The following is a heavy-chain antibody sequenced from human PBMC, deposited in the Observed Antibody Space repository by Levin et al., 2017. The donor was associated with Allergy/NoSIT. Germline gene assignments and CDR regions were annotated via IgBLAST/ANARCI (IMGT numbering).Heavy chain of an antibody. CDR2: IYPGDSDT. D-gene: IGHD6-6*01. V-gene: IGHV5-51*01. CDR1: GYRFANYW. Sequence: GGSLRLSCKASGYRFANYWIGWVRQMPGKGLEWMGIIYPGDSDTRYNSSFEGQVTISADESIATAYLQWSFLKASDSGMYYFARHSSPGATSLSHNDYWGQGTLVTVSS. CDR3: ARHSSPGATSLSHNDY. J-gene: IGHJ4*02.